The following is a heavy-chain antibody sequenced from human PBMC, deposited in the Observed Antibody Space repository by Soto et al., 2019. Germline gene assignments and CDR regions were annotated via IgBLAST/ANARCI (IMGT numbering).Heavy chain of an antibody. V-gene: IGHV3-9*01. CDR3: AKDMTPNYSESNAYAAFDK. J-gene: IGHJ3*02. CDR1: GFTFDDYA. Sequence: EVQLVEAGGGLVQPGRSLRLSCAGSGFTFDDYAMHWVRQAAGKGLEWVLGISWDSDTIEYADSVQGRFTISRDNAKNSLYLQMNSLRLEDTALYFCAKDMTPNYSESNAYAAFDKWGLGTMITVSS. D-gene: IGHD3-22*01. CDR2: ISWDSDTI.